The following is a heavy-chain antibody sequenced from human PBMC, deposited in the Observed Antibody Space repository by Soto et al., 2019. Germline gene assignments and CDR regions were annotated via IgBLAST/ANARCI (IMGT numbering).Heavy chain of an antibody. J-gene: IGHJ4*02. CDR2: IYYSGST. Sequence: SETLSLTCTVSGGSISSGYYWSWIRQYPGKGLEWIGYIYYSGSTYYNPSLKSRVTISVDTSKNQFSLKLSSVTAADTAVYYCARITYYYDSSGYYPPDYWGQGTLVTVSS. V-gene: IGHV4-30-4*08. CDR3: ARITYYYDSSGYYPPDY. CDR1: GGSISSGYY. D-gene: IGHD3-22*01.